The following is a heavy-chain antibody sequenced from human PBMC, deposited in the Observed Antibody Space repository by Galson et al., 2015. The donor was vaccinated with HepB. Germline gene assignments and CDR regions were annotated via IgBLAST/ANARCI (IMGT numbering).Heavy chain of an antibody. CDR1: GGSVSIDA. V-gene: IGHV1-69*13. CDR2: IIPIFGTA. J-gene: IGHJ4*03. CDR3: ARGGTRDGY. Sequence: SVKVSCKASGGSVSIDAINWVRQAPGRGLEWMGGIIPIFGTANFAQHYQGRVTITADESTSTVYMEVRSLRSEDTAVYYCARGGTRDGYWGKGTPVTVSS. D-gene: IGHD2-15*01.